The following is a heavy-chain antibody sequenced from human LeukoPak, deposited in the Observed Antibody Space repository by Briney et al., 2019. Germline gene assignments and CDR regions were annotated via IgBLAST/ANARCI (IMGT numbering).Heavy chain of an antibody. V-gene: IGHV3-33*01. D-gene: IGHD6-19*01. CDR1: GFTFSSYG. CDR3: ARQTGSGFCDC. CDR2: IWYDGSNE. Sequence: PGGSLRLSCAASGFTFSSYGMHWVRQAPGKGLEWVAIIWYDGSNEYYADSVKGRFTISRDNSKNTLHLQMNSLRAEDTAVYYCARQTGSGFCDCWGQGTLVTVSS. J-gene: IGHJ4*02.